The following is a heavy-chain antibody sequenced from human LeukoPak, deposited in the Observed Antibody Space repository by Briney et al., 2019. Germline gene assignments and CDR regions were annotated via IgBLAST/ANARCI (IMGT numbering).Heavy chain of an antibody. J-gene: IGHJ4*02. V-gene: IGHV3-23*01. CDR3: AKDQAKQQLVPVDY. D-gene: IGHD6-13*01. Sequence: GGSLRLSCAASGFTFSSYAMSWVRQAPGKGLEWVSAISGSGGSTYYADSVKGRFTISRDNSKNTLYLQMNSLRAEDTAVYYCAKDQAKQQLVPVDYWGQGTLVTVSS. CDR2: ISGSGGST. CDR1: GFTFSSYA.